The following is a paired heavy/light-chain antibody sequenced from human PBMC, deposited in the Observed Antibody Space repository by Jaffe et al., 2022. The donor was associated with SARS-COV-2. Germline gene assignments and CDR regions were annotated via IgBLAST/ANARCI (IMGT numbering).Heavy chain of an antibody. CDR2: VNAGNGGT. D-gene: IGHD3-10*01. Sequence: QVQLVQSGAVVKRPGASVKVSCKASGYTFTSYVIHWIRHAPGQRLEWMGWVNAGNGGTKFSQKFQGRVIFTRDTSASTVYMEVTSLRSEDTAIYYCARDRDWYGERNDFEHWGQGTLVTVSS. CDR1: GYTFTSYV. J-gene: IGHJ4*02. V-gene: IGHV1-3*01. CDR3: ARDRDWYGERNDFEH.
Light chain of an antibody. Sequence: EIVLTQSPATLSLSPGERATLSCRASQGINKFLTWYQQKPGQAPRLLIYDASNRATGIPARFSGSGSGADFNLTISSLEPEDFAVYYCQQRSNWPPYTFGQGTKLEIK. CDR2: DAS. V-gene: IGKV3-11*01. J-gene: IGKJ2*01. CDR1: QGINKF. CDR3: QQRSNWPPYT.